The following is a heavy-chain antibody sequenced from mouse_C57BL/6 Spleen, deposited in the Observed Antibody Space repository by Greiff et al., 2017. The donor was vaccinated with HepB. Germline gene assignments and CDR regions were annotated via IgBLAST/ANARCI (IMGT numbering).Heavy chain of an antibody. Sequence: EVQVVESEGGLVQPGSSMKLSCTASGFTFSDYYMAWVRQVPEKGLEWVANINYDGSSTYYLDSLKSRFIISRDNAKNILYLQMSSLKSEDTATYYCASDDDYDGYFDVWGTGTTVTVSS. CDR3: ASDDDYDGYFDV. CDR2: INYDGSST. V-gene: IGHV5-16*01. CDR1: GFTFSDYY. D-gene: IGHD2-4*01. J-gene: IGHJ1*03.